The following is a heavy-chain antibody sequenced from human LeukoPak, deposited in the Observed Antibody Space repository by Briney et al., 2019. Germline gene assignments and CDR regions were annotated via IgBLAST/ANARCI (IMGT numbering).Heavy chain of an antibody. CDR1: GFTFSSYG. Sequence: GGSLRLSCAASGFTFSSYGMHWVRQAPGKGLEWVTFIRYDGSNKYYADSVKGRFTISRDNSKNTLYLQMNSLRAEDTAVYYCAKESGARITMVRGVIIHYYMDVWGKGTTVTISS. V-gene: IGHV3-30*02. CDR2: IRYDGSNK. CDR3: AKESGARITMVRGVIIHYYMDV. D-gene: IGHD3-10*01. J-gene: IGHJ6*03.